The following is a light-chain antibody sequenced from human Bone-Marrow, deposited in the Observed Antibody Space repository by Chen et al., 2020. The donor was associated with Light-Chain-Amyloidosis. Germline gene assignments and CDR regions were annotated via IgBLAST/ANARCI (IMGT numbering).Light chain of an antibody. V-gene: IGLV3-21*02. J-gene: IGLJ3*02. Sequence: SYGLTQPSSVSVAPGQTAKIACGGNNIGSTSVHWYQQTPGQAPLLVVYDDSDRPSGIPERLSGSNTGTTATLNISRVEAGDEADYYCQVWDRSSDRPVFGGGTKLTVL. CDR3: QVWDRSSDRPV. CDR2: DDS. CDR1: NIGSTS.